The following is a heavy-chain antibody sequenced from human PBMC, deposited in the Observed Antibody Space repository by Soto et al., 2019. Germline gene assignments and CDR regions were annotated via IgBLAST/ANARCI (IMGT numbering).Heavy chain of an antibody. Sequence: PGGSLRLSCAASGFTFNNYWVGWVRQAPGKGLEWVAHIKHDGSEKYYVDSVKGRFTISRDKAKNSLYLQMNSLRAEDTAAYYCARLIRYGMDVWGQGTTVTVSS. CDR2: IKHDGSEK. CDR1: GFTFNNYW. J-gene: IGHJ6*02. V-gene: IGHV3-7*03. CDR3: ARLIRYGMDV.